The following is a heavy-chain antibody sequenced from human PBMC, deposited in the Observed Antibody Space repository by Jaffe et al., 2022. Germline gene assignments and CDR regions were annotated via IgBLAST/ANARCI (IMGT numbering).Heavy chain of an antibody. V-gene: IGHV1-69*06. D-gene: IGHD6-13*01. J-gene: IGHJ4*02. Sequence: QVHLVQSGAEVKPPGSSVKVSCKASGGTSTSFAIYWVRQAPGQGLECMGRIIPIFGPATYAQKFQGRITITADTSTNTAFLELSSLKSEDTAVYYCARPSPPGVVAAFDSWGPGTLVAVSS. CDR3: ARPSPPGVVAAFDS. CDR1: GGTSTSFA. CDR2: IIPIFGPA.